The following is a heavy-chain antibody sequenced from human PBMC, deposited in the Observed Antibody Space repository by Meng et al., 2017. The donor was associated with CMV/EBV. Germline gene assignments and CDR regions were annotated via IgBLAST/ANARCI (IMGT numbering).Heavy chain of an antibody. J-gene: IGHJ4*02. CDR2: ISASGGST. D-gene: IGHD2-15*01. V-gene: IGHV3-23*01. CDR3: AKGVVAAADNPLDH. CDR1: GFTFSSYA. Sequence: AGFTFSSYAMTWVRQAPRKGLEWVSGISASGGSTYYADSVKGRCTISRDNSKNTLYLQMNSLRAEDTAVYYCAKGVVAAADNPLDHWGQGTLVTVSS.